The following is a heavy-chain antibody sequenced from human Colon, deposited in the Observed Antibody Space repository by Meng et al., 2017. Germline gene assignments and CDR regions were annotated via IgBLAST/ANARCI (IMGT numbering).Heavy chain of an antibody. J-gene: IGHJ4*02. V-gene: IGHV4-31*01. Sequence: VQLQEAGPGLVKPSKTLSLTCTVSGGSISTGGYYWSWIRQLPGKGLEWIGYIYYRGITYYNPSLRSLVSISVDTSKNQFSLRLTSVTAADTAVYYCARVRRSGDDFDYWGQGTLVTVSS. CDR1: GGSISTGGYY. CDR3: ARVRRSGDDFDY. CDR2: IYYRGIT. D-gene: IGHD1-26*01.